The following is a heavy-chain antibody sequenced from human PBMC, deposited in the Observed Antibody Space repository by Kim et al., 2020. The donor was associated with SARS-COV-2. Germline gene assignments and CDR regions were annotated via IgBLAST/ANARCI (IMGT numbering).Heavy chain of an antibody. CDR1: GGSFSGYY. D-gene: IGHD6-13*01. V-gene: IGHV4-34*01. CDR2: INHSGST. CDR3: ARGLYSSSWYGGEYDY. Sequence: SETLSLTCAVYGGSFSGYYWSWIRQPPGKWLEWIGEINHSGSTNYNPSLKSRVTISVDTSKNQFSLKLSSVTAADTAVYYCARGLYSSSWYGGEYDYWGQGTLVTVSS. J-gene: IGHJ4*02.